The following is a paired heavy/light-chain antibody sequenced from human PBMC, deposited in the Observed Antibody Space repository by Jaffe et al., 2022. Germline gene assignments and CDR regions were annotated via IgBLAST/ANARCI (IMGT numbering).Heavy chain of an antibody. CDR2: MYKDGGR. D-gene: IGHD5-12*01. Sequence: EVKLVESGGGSVQPGGSLRLSCVASGIDVSYKQMTWVRQAPGKGLEWVSVMYKDGGRYYADSVKGRFFIARDQLRNTVSLQMNDMRPDDSGVYYCACEPPDNIGLPEGTDVSWGQGTLVSVSS. CDR3: ACEPPDNIGLPEGTDVS. J-gene: IGHJ4*02. CDR1: GIDVSYKQ. V-gene: IGHV3-66*02.
Light chain of an antibody. CDR1: SSDVGGYDY. CDR2: QVN. J-gene: IGLJ1*01. V-gene: IGLV2-14*01. CDR3: ASYTKTSHWV. Sequence: QSALIQPASVSGSLGQSITISCTGTSSDVGGYDYVSWSQQHPGKAPKFILYQVNRRPSGISDRFSGSKSGNTASLTISGLLPEDEADYYCASYTKTSHWVFGNATRVTVL.